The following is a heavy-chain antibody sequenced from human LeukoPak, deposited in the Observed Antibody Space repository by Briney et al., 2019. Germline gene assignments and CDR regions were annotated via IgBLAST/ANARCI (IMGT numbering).Heavy chain of an antibody. D-gene: IGHD3-9*01. V-gene: IGHV4-39*07. CDR1: GVSISSSSYY. J-gene: IGHJ4*02. Sequence: SETLSLTCTVSGVSISSSSYYWGWIRQPPGKGLEWIGSIYYSGSTYYNPSLKSRVTISVDTSKNQFSLKLSSVTAADTAVYYCARVALYDILTGSYFDYWGQGTLVTVSS. CDR2: IYYSGST. CDR3: ARVALYDILTGSYFDY.